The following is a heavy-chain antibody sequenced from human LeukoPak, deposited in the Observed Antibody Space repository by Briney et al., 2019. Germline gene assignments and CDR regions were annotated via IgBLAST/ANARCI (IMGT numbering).Heavy chain of an antibody. Sequence: PGGSLRLSCAVSGLTFSRYAMSWVRQAPGKGLEWVSAISESGSGTYYADSVKGRFTISRDNSKDTLSLQMNSLRAEDTAVYYCAKDIAQGYTFGSIEQDYWGQGTPVTVSS. CDR2: ISESGSGT. CDR3: AKDIAQGYTFGSIEQDY. D-gene: IGHD5-18*01. V-gene: IGHV3-23*01. J-gene: IGHJ4*02. CDR1: GLTFSRYA.